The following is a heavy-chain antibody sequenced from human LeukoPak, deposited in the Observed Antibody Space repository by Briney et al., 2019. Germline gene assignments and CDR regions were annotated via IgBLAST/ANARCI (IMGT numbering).Heavy chain of an antibody. V-gene: IGHV5-51*01. D-gene: IGHD5-24*01. CDR2: IYPGGSET. J-gene: IGHJ4*02. CDR1: GYSFSSYW. CDR3: ARASRDGFNQNFDH. Sequence: GESLKISCKGLGYSFSSYWNAWVRQRPGKGLEWMGIIYPGGSETRYDPSFQGQVTISADSSTSTAYLQWSSLRASDTAMYYCARASRDGFNQNFDHWGQGTLVTVSS.